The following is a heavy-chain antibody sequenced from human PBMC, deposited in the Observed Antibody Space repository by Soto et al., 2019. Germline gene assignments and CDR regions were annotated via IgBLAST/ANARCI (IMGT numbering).Heavy chain of an antibody. Sequence: GASVKVSCKASGYTFTSYAMHWVRQAPGQRLEWIGWIVVGSGNTNYAQKFQERATITRDMSTSTAYMELSSLRSEDTAVYYCAADPEGQYGYYGMDVWGQGTTVTVSS. CDR1: GYTFTSYA. D-gene: IGHD4-4*01. CDR2: IVVGSGNT. J-gene: IGHJ6*02. CDR3: AADPEGQYGYYGMDV. V-gene: IGHV1-58*02.